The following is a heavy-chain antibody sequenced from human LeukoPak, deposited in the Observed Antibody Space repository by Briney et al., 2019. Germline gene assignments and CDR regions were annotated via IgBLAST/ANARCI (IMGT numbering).Heavy chain of an antibody. D-gene: IGHD3-3*01. Sequence: GGSLRLSCAASGLTFDDYAMHWVRHAPGKGLEWVSGISWNSGSIGYADSVKGRFTISRDNAKNSLYLQMNSLRAEDTALYYCAKADFWSGSPPIDWGQGTLVTVSS. CDR2: ISWNSGSI. CDR1: GLTFDDYA. V-gene: IGHV3-9*01. J-gene: IGHJ4*02. CDR3: AKADFWSGSPPID.